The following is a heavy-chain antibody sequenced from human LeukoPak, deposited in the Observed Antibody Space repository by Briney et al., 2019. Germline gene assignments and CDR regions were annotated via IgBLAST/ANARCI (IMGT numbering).Heavy chain of an antibody. CDR2: INPNSGGT. Sequence: ASVKVSCKASGYTFTSYDINWVRQATGQGLEWMGWINPNSGGTNYAQNFQGRVTMTRDTPISTAYMELSRLTSDDMAVYYCAREIAVTGTKAFDVWGQGTMVTVSS. CDR3: AREIAVTGTKAFDV. V-gene: IGHV1-2*02. D-gene: IGHD6-19*01. CDR1: GYTFTSYD. J-gene: IGHJ3*01.